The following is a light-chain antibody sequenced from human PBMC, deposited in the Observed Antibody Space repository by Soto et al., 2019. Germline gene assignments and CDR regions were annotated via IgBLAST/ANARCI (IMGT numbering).Light chain of an antibody. CDR3: QQYGNSPHT. V-gene: IGKV3-20*01. Sequence: EIVLTQSPGTLSLSPGERATLSCRASQSVTSNLLAWYQHKPGQAPRLLIYVASNRATGIPDRFSGSGSGTDFTLTISRLEPEDFAVYYWQQYGNSPHTFGQGTKLEIK. CDR2: VAS. J-gene: IGKJ2*01. CDR1: QSVTSNL.